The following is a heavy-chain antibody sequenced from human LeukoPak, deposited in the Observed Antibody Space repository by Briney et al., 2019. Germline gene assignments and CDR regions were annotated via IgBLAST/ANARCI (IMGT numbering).Heavy chain of an antibody. V-gene: IGHV1-24*01. CDR3: ARGGLKQQLPDY. D-gene: IGHD6-13*01. CDR2: FDPEDGET. CDR1: GYTLTELS. Sequence: ASVKVSCKVSGYTLTELSMHWMRQAPGKGLEWMGGFDPEDGETIYAQKFQGRVTMTEDTSTDTAYMELSSLRSEDTAVYYCARGGLKQQLPDYWGQGTLVTVSS. J-gene: IGHJ4*02.